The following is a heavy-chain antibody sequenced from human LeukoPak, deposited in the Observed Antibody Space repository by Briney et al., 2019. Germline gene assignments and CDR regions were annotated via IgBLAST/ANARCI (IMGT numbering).Heavy chain of an antibody. CDR2: MNPNSGNT. V-gene: IGHV1-8*01. Sequence: ASVKVSCKASGYTFTSYDINWVRQATGQGLEWMGWMNPNSGNTGYARKFQGRVTMTRNTSISTAYMELSSLRSEDTAVYYCARGPHSSSWYPYYYYYMDVWGKGTTVTVSS. CDR1: GYTFTSYD. J-gene: IGHJ6*03. D-gene: IGHD6-13*01. CDR3: ARGPHSSSWYPYYYYYMDV.